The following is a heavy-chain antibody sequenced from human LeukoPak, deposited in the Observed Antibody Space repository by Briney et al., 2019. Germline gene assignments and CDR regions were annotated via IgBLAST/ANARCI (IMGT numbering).Heavy chain of an antibody. Sequence: YPSETLSLTCTVSGGSISSYYWSWIRQPPGKGLEWIGSIYYSGSTYYNPSLKSRVTISVDTSKNQFSLKLSSVTAADTAVYYCASTHSWFDPWGQGTLVTVSS. CDR2: IYYSGST. J-gene: IGHJ5*02. CDR3: ASTHSWFDP. CDR1: GGSISSYY. V-gene: IGHV4-39*01.